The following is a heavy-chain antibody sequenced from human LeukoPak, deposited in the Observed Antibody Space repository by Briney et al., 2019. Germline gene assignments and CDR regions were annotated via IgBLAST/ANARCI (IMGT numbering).Heavy chain of an antibody. J-gene: IGHJ4*02. Sequence: SETLSLTCTVSSGSISSSSYYWGWIRQPPGKGLEWIGSIYYSGSTYYNPSLKSRVTISVDTSKNQFSLKLSSVTAADTAVYYCARHRRVVAHFDYWGQGTLVTVSS. CDR1: SGSISSSSYY. CDR2: IYYSGST. CDR3: ARHRRVVAHFDY. D-gene: IGHD2-15*01. V-gene: IGHV4-39*01.